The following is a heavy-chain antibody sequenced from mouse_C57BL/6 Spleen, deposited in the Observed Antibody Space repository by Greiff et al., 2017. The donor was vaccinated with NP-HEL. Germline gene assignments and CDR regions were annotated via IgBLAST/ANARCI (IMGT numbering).Heavy chain of an antibody. V-gene: IGHV5-9*01. CDR1: GFTFSSYT. D-gene: IGHD1-1*01. CDR3: ARPVTTVVAHWYFDV. Sequence: EVMLVESGGGLVKPGGSLKLSCAASGFTFSSYTMSWVRQTPEKRLEWVATISGGGGNTYYPDSVKGRFTISRDNAKNTLYLQMSSLRSEDTALYYCARPVTTVVAHWYFDVWGTGTTVTVSS. CDR2: ISGGGGNT. J-gene: IGHJ1*03.